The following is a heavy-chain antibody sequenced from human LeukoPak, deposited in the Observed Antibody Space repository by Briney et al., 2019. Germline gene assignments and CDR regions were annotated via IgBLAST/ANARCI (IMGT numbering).Heavy chain of an antibody. CDR3: ARVKRNSGYAGPGGY. Sequence: SETLSLTCTVSGGSISSSSYYWGWIRQPPGKGLEWIGSIYYSGSTYYNPSLKSRVTISVDTSKNQFSLKLSSVTAADTAVYYCARVKRNSGYAGPGGYWGQGTLVTVSS. CDR2: IYYSGST. D-gene: IGHD5-12*01. V-gene: IGHV4-39*07. CDR1: GGSISSSSYY. J-gene: IGHJ4*02.